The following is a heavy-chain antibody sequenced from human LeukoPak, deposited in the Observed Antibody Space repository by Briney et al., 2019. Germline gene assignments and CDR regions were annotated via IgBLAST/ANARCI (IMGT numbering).Heavy chain of an antibody. CDR1: GGSISSYY. J-gene: IGHJ5*02. CDR2: IYYSGST. Sequence: SETLSLTCTVSGGSISSYYWSWIRQPPGKGLEWIGYIYYSGSTNYNPSLKSRVTISVDTFKNQFSLKLSSVTAADTAIYYCARDRSGGYNWFDPWGQGTLVTVSS. V-gene: IGHV4-59*01. CDR3: ARDRSGGYNWFDP. D-gene: IGHD2-15*01.